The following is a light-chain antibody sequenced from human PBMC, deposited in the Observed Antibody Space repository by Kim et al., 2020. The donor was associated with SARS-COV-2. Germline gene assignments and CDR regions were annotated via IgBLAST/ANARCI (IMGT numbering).Light chain of an antibody. CDR3: QHYESYPYT. CDR2: QAS. Sequence: SASLGDRGTITGRASQSVYSYLAWYQQKPGKAPKVLIYQASNLDSGVPSRFSGSGSGTEFTLTISSLQPDDFATYYCQHYESYPYTFGQGTKLEI. CDR1: QSVYSY. V-gene: IGKV1-5*03. J-gene: IGKJ2*01.